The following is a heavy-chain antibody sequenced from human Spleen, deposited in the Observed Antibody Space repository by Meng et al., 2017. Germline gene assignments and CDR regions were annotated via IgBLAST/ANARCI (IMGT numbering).Heavy chain of an antibody. CDR2: INHSGST. Sequence: QLEEAGPGLVEPSETLSLTCTVSGGTMGSRDYYWGWIRQPPGKGLEWIGEINHSGSTNYNPSLESRATISVDTSQNNLSLKLSSVTAADSAVYYCARGPTTMAHDFDYWGQGTLVTVSS. D-gene: IGHD4-11*01. V-gene: IGHV4-39*02. CDR1: GGTMGSRDYY. CDR3: ARGPTTMAHDFDY. J-gene: IGHJ4*02.